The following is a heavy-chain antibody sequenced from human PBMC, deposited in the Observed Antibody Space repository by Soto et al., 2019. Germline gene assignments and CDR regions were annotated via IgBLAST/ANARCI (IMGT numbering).Heavy chain of an antibody. CDR2: ISSSGSTI. CDR3: ARADIAAREYDFDY. D-gene: IGHD6-6*01. CDR1: GFTFSDYY. Sequence: GGSLRLSCAASGFTFSDYYMSWIRQAPGKGLEWVSYISSSGSTIYYADSVKGRFTLSRDNAKNSLYLQMNSLRAEDTAVYYCARADIAAREYDFDYWGQGTLVNVS. J-gene: IGHJ4*02. V-gene: IGHV3-11*01.